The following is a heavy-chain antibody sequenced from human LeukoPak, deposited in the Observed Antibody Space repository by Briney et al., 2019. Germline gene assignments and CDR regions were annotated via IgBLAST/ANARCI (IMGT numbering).Heavy chain of an antibody. D-gene: IGHD5-12*01. V-gene: IGHV3-23*01. CDR2: ISGSGGST. Sequence: GGSLRLSCAASGFTFSSYGMSWVRQAPGKGLEWVSAISGSGGSTYYADSVKGRFTISRDNSKNTLYLQMNSLRAEDTAVYYCAKVLQQRGYSGYDQGEFDYWGQGTLVTVSS. CDR1: GFTFSSYG. CDR3: AKVLQQRGYSGYDQGEFDY. J-gene: IGHJ4*02.